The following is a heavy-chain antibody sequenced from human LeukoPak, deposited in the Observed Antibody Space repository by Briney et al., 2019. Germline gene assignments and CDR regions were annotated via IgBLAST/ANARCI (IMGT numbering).Heavy chain of an antibody. CDR2: ISWNSGSI. J-gene: IGHJ4*02. CDR1: GFTFDDYA. V-gene: IGHV3-9*01. D-gene: IGHD6-19*01. Sequence: QAGGSLRLSCAASGFTFDDYAMHWVRQAPGKGLEWVSGISWNSGSIGYADSVKGRFTISRDNAKNSLYLQMNSLRAEDTALYYCAKDKGSGIAVATRAFDYWGQGTLVTVSS. CDR3: AKDKGSGIAVATRAFDY.